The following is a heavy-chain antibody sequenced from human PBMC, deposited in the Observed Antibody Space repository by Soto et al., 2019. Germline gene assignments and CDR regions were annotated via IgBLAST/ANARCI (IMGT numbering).Heavy chain of an antibody. CDR2: INHSGSN. V-gene: IGHV4-34*01. CDR3: ARGGSNDWQVAFDI. D-gene: IGHD3-9*01. Sequence: PSETLSLTCVVSGGSFSTYYYNWIRQSPGKGLEWIGEINHSGSNNYSPSLKSRVTMSLDTSENHFSLKLTSVTAADTAVYYCARGGSNDWQVAFDIWGQGTMVTVSS. J-gene: IGHJ3*02. CDR1: GGSFSTYY.